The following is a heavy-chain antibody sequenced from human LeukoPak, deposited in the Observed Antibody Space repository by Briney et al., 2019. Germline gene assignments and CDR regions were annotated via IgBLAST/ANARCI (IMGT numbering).Heavy chain of an antibody. J-gene: IGHJ6*03. CDR1: GYTFTGYY. D-gene: IGHD2-15*01. V-gene: IGHV1-2*02. CDR3: ARRKVAATSPLYYYYYMDV. CDR2: INPNSGGT. Sequence: ASVKVSCKASGYTFTGYYMHWVRQAPGQGLEWMGWINPNSGGTNYAQKFQGRVTMTRDTSISTAYMELSRLRSDDTAVYYCARRKVAATSPLYYYYYMDVWGKGTTVTVSS.